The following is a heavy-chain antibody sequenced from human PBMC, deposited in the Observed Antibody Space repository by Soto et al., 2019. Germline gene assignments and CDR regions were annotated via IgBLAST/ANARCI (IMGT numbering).Heavy chain of an antibody. Sequence: GGSLRLSCAASGFTFDDYTMHWVRQAPGKGLEWVSLISWDGGSTYYADSVKGRFTISRDNSKNSLYLQMNSLRTEDTALYYCAKDYRDIPMRGKKYYYYYGMDVWGQGTTVTVSS. CDR1: GFTFDDYT. V-gene: IGHV3-43*01. CDR2: ISWDGGST. D-gene: IGHD2-15*01. CDR3: AKDYRDIPMRGKKYYYYYGMDV. J-gene: IGHJ6*02.